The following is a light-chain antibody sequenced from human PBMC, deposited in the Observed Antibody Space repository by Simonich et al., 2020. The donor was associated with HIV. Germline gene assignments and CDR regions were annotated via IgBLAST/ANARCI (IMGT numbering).Light chain of an antibody. Sequence: QSAPTQPPSASGSPGQSVTISCTGTSSDVGGYNYVSWYQQHPGNAPQLMIYEVTKRPSGVPDRFSGSKSGNTASLTVSGLQAEDEADYYCSSYAGINNWVFGGGTKLTVL. CDR3: SSYAGINNWV. J-gene: IGLJ3*02. CDR2: EVT. V-gene: IGLV2-8*01. CDR1: SSDVGGYNY.